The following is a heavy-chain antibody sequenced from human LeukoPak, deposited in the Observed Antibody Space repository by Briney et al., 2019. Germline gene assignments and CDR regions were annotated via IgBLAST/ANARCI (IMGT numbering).Heavy chain of an antibody. V-gene: IGHV4-59*01. CDR3: ARGGPLQWFGELFDY. J-gene: IGHJ4*02. D-gene: IGHD3-10*01. CDR2: VYYSGST. CDR1: GGSISSYY. Sequence: SETLSLTCPVSGGSISSYYWNWIRQPPGKGLEWIGYVYYSGSTSYNPSLKSRVTISVDTSKNQFSLKLSSVTAADTAVYYCARGGPLQWFGELFDYWGQGILVTVSS.